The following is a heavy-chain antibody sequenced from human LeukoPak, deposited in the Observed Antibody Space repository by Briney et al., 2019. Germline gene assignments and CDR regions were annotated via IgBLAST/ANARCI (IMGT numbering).Heavy chain of an antibody. CDR3: GKDWDDYGDYLPLDY. J-gene: IGHJ4*02. CDR2: IRGSGDST. CDR1: GFTFSSYA. Sequence: PGGSLRLSCAASGFTFSSYAMSWVRQAPGKGLEWVSAIRGSGDSTYYADSVKGRFTISRDNSKNTLYLQMNGLRAEDTAVYYCGKDWDDYGDYLPLDYWGQGTLVTVSS. D-gene: IGHD4-17*01. V-gene: IGHV3-23*01.